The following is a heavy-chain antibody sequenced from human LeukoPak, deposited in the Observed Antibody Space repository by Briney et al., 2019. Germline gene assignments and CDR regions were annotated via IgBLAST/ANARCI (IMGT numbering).Heavy chain of an antibody. CDR2: ISYDGSNK. D-gene: IGHD1-26*01. Sequence: QPGRSLRLSCAASGFTFSNYAMHWVRQAPGKGLEWVAVISYDGSNKYYADSVKGRFTISRDNSKNTLYLQMNSLRAEDTAVYYCARSGATGGFDYWGQGTLVTVSS. J-gene: IGHJ4*02. CDR1: GFTFSNYA. V-gene: IGHV3-30*19. CDR3: ARSGATGGFDY.